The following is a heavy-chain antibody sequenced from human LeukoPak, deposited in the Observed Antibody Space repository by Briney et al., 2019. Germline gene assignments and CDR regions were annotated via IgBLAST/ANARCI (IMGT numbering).Heavy chain of an antibody. CDR1: GYTFTSYG. Sequence: ASVKVSCKASGYTFTSYGISWVRQAPGQGLEWMGWISAYNGNTNYAQKLQGRVTMTTDTSTSTAYMELRSLRSDDTAVYYRAREMLESHDYGDPFDYWGQGTLVTVSS. CDR2: ISAYNGNT. CDR3: AREMLESHDYGDPFDY. V-gene: IGHV1-18*01. J-gene: IGHJ4*02. D-gene: IGHD4-17*01.